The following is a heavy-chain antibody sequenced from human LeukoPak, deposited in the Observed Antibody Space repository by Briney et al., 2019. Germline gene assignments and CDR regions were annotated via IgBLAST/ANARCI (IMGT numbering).Heavy chain of an antibody. D-gene: IGHD3-9*01. Sequence: SETLSLTCTVSGGSITSGGFYWSWIRQLPGKGLEWTGYIYYSGSTYYNPSLKSRVTISVDTSKNQFSLKLSSVTAADTAVYYCARDMTDWWFDPWGQGTLVTVSS. V-gene: IGHV4-31*03. CDR1: GGSITSGGFY. CDR3: ARDMTDWWFDP. CDR2: IYYSGST. J-gene: IGHJ5*02.